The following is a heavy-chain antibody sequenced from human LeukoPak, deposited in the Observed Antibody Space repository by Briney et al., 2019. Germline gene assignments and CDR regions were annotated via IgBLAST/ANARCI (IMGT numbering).Heavy chain of an antibody. CDR2: VEHDGSRT. CDR3: ATDLG. D-gene: IGHD4-17*01. J-gene: IGHJ4*02. CDR1: GFTFTSYW. V-gene: IGHV3-74*01. Sequence: GGALRLSCAASGFTFTSYWMHWVRQPPGKGLVWVSRVEHDGSRTAYADSVTGRFTISRDYARNMVYLQMNSLRAEDTAVYYCATDLGWGQGTLVTVSS.